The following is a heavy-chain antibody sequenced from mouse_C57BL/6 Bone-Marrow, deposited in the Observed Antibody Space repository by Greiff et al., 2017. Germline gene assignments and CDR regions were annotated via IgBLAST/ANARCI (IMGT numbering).Heavy chain of an antibody. J-gene: IGHJ3*01. D-gene: IGHD1-1*01. V-gene: IGHV1-69*01. CDR2: IDPSDSYT. CDR1: GFTFTSYW. Sequence: VHLQQPGAELVMPGASVKLSCTASGFTFTSYWMHWVKQRPGQGLEWIGEIDPSDSYTNYNPKFKGKSTFTVDKSSNTAYMQLSSLTSEDSAVYYCVYYYGSSAYWGQGTLVTVSA. CDR3: VYYYGSSAY.